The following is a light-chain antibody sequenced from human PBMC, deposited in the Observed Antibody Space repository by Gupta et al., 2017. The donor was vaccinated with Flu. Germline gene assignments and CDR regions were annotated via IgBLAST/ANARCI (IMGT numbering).Light chain of an antibody. CDR1: SLISHY. Sequence: SSELTQDPAVSVALGQTVRITCQGDSLISHYASWYQQKPGQAPELVIYATNHRPSGTPDRFSGSSSGNTASLTITGAQAEDEADDYCNSRDTNGYPISWVFGGGTKLTVL. CDR2: ATN. V-gene: IGLV3-19*01. J-gene: IGLJ3*02. CDR3: NSRDTNGYPISWV.